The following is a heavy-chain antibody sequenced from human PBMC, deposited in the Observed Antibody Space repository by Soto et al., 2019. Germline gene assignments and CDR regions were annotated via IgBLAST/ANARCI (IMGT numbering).Heavy chain of an antibody. J-gene: IGHJ4*02. Sequence: EVQLLESGGGLVQPGGSLRLSCAASGFTFSSYAMSWVRQAPGKGLEWVSAISGSGGSTYYADSVKGRFTISRDNSKNTLYLQRNSLRAEDTAVYYCANVGWSGYWHSSDYWGQGTLVTVSS. CDR1: GFTFSSYA. V-gene: IGHV3-23*01. CDR3: ANVGWSGYWHSSDY. CDR2: ISGSGGST. D-gene: IGHD3-3*01.